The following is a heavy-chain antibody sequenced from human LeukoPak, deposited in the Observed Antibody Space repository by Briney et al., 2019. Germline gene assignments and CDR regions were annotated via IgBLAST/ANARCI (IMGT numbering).Heavy chain of an antibody. CDR2: IYSGGST. V-gene: IGHV3-66*01. CDR1: GFTVSSNY. CDR3: ASRVTGGSKRKYGSGSYFHGMGV. J-gene: IGHJ6*02. D-gene: IGHD3-10*01. Sequence: GGSLRLSCAASGFTVSSNYMSWVRQAPGKGLEWVSVIYSGGSTYYADSVKGRFTISRDNSKNTLYLQMNSLRAEDTAVYYCASRVTGGSKRKYGSGSYFHGMGVWGQGTTVTVSS.